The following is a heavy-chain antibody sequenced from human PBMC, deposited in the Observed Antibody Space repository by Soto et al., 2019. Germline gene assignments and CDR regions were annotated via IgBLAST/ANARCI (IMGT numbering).Heavy chain of an antibody. Sequence: QVQLVQSGAEVKKPGSSVKVSCKASGGTFRSYAISWVRQAPGQGLEWMGGIIPIFGTANYAQKFQGRVTITADESTSTAYMELSSLRSEDTAVYYCARDPDYYDSSGSFWYFDLWGRGTLVTVSS. D-gene: IGHD3-22*01. CDR1: GGTFRSYA. CDR2: IIPIFGTA. V-gene: IGHV1-69*12. CDR3: ARDPDYYDSSGSFWYFDL. J-gene: IGHJ2*01.